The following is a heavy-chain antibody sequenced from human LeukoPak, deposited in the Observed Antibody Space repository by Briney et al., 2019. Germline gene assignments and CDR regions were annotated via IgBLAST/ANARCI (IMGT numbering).Heavy chain of an antibody. V-gene: IGHV1-18*01. CDR2: ISTYNGKT. CDR1: GNSFISYG. CDR3: ARALPDYGDYLNWFDP. D-gene: IGHD4-17*01. J-gene: IGHJ5*02. Sequence: ASVKLSCNAAGNSFISYGYSWIWLAPGQGLEWMGWISTYNGKTNYAQKLQGRVTMTTDTSTSTAYMELRSLRSDDTAVYYCARALPDYGDYLNWFDPWGEGALVTVSS.